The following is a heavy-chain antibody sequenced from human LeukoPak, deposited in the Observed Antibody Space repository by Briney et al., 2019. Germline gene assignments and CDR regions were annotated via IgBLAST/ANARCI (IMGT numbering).Heavy chain of an antibody. V-gene: IGHV4-59*12. Sequence: SETLSLTCGVSGDSISTYYWSWIRQPPGKGLEWIGYVYYPGSTNYNPSLKSRVTISVDTSKNQFSLKLSSVTAADTAVYYCARDRYCSSTSCRTFDYWGQGTLVTVSS. CDR3: ARDRYCSSTSCRTFDY. J-gene: IGHJ4*02. D-gene: IGHD2-2*01. CDR2: VYYPGST. CDR1: GDSISTYY.